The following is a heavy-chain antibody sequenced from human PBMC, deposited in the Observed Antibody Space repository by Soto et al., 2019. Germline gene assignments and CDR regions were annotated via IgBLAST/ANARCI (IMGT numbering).Heavy chain of an antibody. D-gene: IGHD1-26*01. J-gene: IGHJ5*02. CDR2: ISGTGTTT. CDR1: GFTFSSYA. V-gene: IGHV3-23*01. CDR3: ARDLHAGFTHYFDP. Sequence: GGSLRLSCAASGFTFSSYAMTWVRQAPGKGLEWVSTISGTGTTTYYADSVKGRFTISRDNSKNTLYLQMNSLRTEDTAVYYCARDLHAGFTHYFDPWGQGTLVTVSS.